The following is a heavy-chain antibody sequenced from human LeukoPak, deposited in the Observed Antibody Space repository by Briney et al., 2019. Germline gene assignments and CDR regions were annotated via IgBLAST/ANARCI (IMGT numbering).Heavy chain of an antibody. Sequence: SETLSLTCAVYGGSFSGYYWSWIRQPPGKGLEWIGEINHSGSTNYNPSLKSRVTISVDTSKNQFSLKLSSVTAADTAVYCCARLPRFDYYYYMDVWGKGTTVTVSS. V-gene: IGHV4-34*01. J-gene: IGHJ6*03. CDR1: GGSFSGYY. D-gene: IGHD3-3*01. CDR3: ARLPRFDYYYYMDV. CDR2: INHSGST.